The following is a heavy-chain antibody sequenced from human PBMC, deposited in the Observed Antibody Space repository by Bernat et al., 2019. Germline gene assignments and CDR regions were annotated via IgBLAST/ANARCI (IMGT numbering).Heavy chain of an antibody. D-gene: IGHD6-19*01. J-gene: IGHJ4*02. CDR2: INAGNGNT. V-gene: IGHV1-3*01. Sequence: QVQLVQSGAEVKKPGASVKVSCKASGYTFTSYAMHWVRQAPGQRLEWMGWINAGNGNTKYSQKFQGRVTITRDTCASTAYMELSSLRSEDTAVYYCARRVAGSRGADYWGQGTLVTVSS. CDR3: ARRVAGSRGADY. CDR1: GYTFTSYA.